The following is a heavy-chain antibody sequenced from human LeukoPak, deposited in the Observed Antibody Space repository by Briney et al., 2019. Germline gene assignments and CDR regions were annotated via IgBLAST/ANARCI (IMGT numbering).Heavy chain of an antibody. V-gene: IGHV1-69*05. J-gene: IGHJ4*02. Sequence: SVKVSCKASGGTFSSYAISWVRQAPGQGLEWMGGIIPIFGTANYAQKFQGRVTMTRNTAISTAYMELSSLRSEDTAVYYCVRTPPNWGADYWGQGTLVTVSS. CDR2: IIPIFGTA. CDR3: VRTPPNWGADY. CDR1: GGTFSSYA. D-gene: IGHD7-27*01.